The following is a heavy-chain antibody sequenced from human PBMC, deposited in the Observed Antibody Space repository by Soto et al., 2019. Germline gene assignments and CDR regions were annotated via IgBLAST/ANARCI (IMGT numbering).Heavy chain of an antibody. CDR3: ARVGTMVRGENYYYYGIDV. CDR1: GYTFTGYY. V-gene: IGHV1-2*04. Sequence: QVQLVQSGAEVKKPGASVKVSCKASGYTFTGYYMHWVRQAPGQGLEWMGWINPNSGGTNYAQKFQGWVTMTRDTSISTAYMELSRLRSDDTAVYYCARVGTMVRGENYYYYGIDVWGQGTTVTVSS. D-gene: IGHD3-10*01. CDR2: INPNSGGT. J-gene: IGHJ6*02.